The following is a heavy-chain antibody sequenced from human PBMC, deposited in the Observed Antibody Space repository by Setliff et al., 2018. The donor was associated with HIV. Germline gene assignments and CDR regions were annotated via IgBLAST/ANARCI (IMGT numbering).Heavy chain of an antibody. D-gene: IGHD1-26*01. Sequence: GASVKVSCKASGGTFRRSAVSWVRQAPGQGLEWMGRINPRDGSTGYAQRFQGRVTMTRDTSRGTVYMELRSLRSDDTAVYYCARVLSDGSFYVYWGQGTLVTVSS. V-gene: IGHV1-46*01. CDR2: INPRDGST. CDR1: GGTFRRSA. J-gene: IGHJ4*02. CDR3: ARVLSDGSFYVY.